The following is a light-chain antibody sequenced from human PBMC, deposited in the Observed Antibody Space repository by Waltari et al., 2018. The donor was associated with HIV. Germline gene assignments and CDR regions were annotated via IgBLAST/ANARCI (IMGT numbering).Light chain of an antibody. J-gene: IGLJ2*01. Sequence: SFDLAQPPSVSVSPGQTATIACSGDTVGNINFFWYYQKSGQAPVLVIYEDDKRPSGIAERFSGSKSGKTGTLTITGTQSMDEGDYYWQAWDKNDVIFGGGTKLTVL. CDR1: TVGNIN. CDR2: EDD. V-gene: IGLV3-1*01. CDR3: QAWDKNDVI.